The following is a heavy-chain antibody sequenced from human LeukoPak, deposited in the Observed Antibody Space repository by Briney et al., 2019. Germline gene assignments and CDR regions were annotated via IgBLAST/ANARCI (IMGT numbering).Heavy chain of an antibody. D-gene: IGHD3-9*01. CDR1: GDSVSSNSAA. V-gene: IGHV6-1*01. CDR3: ARDAAGYDILTGYGFDP. Sequence: SQTLSLTCAISGDSVSSNSAAWNWIRQSPSRGLEWLGGTYYRSKWYNDYAASVKSRITINPDTSKNQFSLQLNSVTPEDTAVYYCARDAAGYDILTGYGFDPWGQGTLVTVSS. J-gene: IGHJ5*02. CDR2: TYYRSKWYN.